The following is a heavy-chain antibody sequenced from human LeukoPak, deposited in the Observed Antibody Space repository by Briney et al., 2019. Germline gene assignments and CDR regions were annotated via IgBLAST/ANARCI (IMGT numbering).Heavy chain of an antibody. Sequence: GGSLDLSCQASGFTFTRNALTWFGQAPGKGLEWVSTISDSGASTYYADSVKGRFTISRDNSKNTMYLQMSSLKVEDTAVYYCALGAISDYWGQGTLVTVSS. CDR1: GFTFTRNA. D-gene: IGHD7-27*01. J-gene: IGHJ4*02. V-gene: IGHV3-23*01. CDR2: ISDSGAST. CDR3: ALGAISDY.